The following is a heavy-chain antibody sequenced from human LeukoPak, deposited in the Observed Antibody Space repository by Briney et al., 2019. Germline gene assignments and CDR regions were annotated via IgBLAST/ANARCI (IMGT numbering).Heavy chain of an antibody. CDR3: AKMWSEGGLSPFDY. Sequence: GGSLRLSCEASGFTFSSYGMHWVRQAPGKGLEWVAVISYDGSNKYYADSVKGRFTISRDNSKNTLYLQMNSLRAEDTAVYYCAKMWSEGGLSPFDYWGQGTLVTVSS. CDR1: GFTFSSYG. J-gene: IGHJ4*02. D-gene: IGHD2-21*01. V-gene: IGHV3-30*18. CDR2: ISYDGSNK.